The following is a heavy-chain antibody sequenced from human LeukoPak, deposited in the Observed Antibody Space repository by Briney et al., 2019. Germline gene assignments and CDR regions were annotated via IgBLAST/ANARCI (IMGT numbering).Heavy chain of an antibody. Sequence: GASVKVSCKASGYTFTSYAMHWVRRAPGQRLGWMGWINAGNGDTKYSQKFQGRVTITRDASASTGYMELSSLRSEDTAVYYCGRDVRGMTTAYFDSWGQGTLVTVSS. J-gene: IGHJ4*02. CDR3: GRDVRGMTTAYFDS. CDR1: GYTFTSYA. CDR2: INAGNGDT. D-gene: IGHD4-4*01. V-gene: IGHV1-3*01.